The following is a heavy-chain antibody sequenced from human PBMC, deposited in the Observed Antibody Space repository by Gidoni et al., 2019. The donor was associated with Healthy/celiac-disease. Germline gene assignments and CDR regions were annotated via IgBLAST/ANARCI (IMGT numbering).Heavy chain of an antibody. J-gene: IGHJ4*02. V-gene: IGHV6-1*01. Sequence: QVQLQQSGPGLVKPSQTLSLTCAISGDSVSSNSAAWNWIRQSPSRGLEWLGRTYYRSKWYNDYAVSVKSRITINPDTSKNQFSLQLNSVTPEDTAVYYCAREDPRGFSSGWQFYYFDYWGQGTLVTVSS. CDR2: TYYRSKWYN. D-gene: IGHD6-19*01. CDR1: GDSVSSNSAA. CDR3: AREDPRGFSSGWQFYYFDY.